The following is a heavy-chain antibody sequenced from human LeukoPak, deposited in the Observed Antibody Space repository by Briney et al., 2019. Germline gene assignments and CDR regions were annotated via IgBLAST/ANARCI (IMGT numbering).Heavy chain of an antibody. V-gene: IGHV1-18*01. J-gene: IGHJ3*02. CDR1: GYTFTSYG. CDR2: ISAYNGNT. D-gene: IGHD2-15*01. CDR3: AREAPYCSGGSCPWRGAFDI. Sequence: VASVKVSCKASGYTFTSYGISWVRQAPGQGLEWMGWISAYNGNTNYAQKLQGRVTMTTDTSTSTAYMELRSLRSEDTAVYYCAREAPYCSGGSCPWRGAFDIWGQGTMVTVSS.